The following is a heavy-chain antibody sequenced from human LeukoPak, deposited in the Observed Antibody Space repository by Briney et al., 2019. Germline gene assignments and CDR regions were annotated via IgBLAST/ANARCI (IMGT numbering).Heavy chain of an antibody. CDR1: GYTFTGDY. D-gene: IGHD1-26*01. V-gene: IGHV1-2*02. Sequence: GASVKVSCKASGYTFTGDYMHWVRQAPGQGLEWMGWINPNSGGTNYAQKLQGRVTMTRDTSISTAYMELSRLRSDDTAVYYCARPIVGATTLPQLDYWGQGTLVTVSS. J-gene: IGHJ4*02. CDR2: INPNSGGT. CDR3: ARPIVGATTLPQLDY.